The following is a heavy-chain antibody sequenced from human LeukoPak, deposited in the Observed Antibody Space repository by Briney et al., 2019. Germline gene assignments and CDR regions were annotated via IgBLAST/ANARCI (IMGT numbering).Heavy chain of an antibody. CDR3: ARDRGINSGYEIDY. Sequence: SQTLSLTCTVSGGSISSGGYYWSWLRQHPGTGLEWIGYIYYSGSTYYNPSLKSRVTISVDTSKNQFSLKLSSVTAADTAVYYCARDRGINSGYEIDYWGQGTLVTVSS. CDR1: GGSISSGGYY. CDR2: IYYSGST. J-gene: IGHJ4*02. V-gene: IGHV4-31*03. D-gene: IGHD5-12*01.